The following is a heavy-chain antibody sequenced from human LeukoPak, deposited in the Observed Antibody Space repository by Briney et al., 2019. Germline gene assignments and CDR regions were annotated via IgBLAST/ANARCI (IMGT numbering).Heavy chain of an antibody. D-gene: IGHD6-19*01. CDR3: ARVGHSSGWGYYYYGMDV. CDR2: INHSGST. V-gene: IGHV4-39*07. J-gene: IGHJ6*02. CDR1: GGSISSSYYY. Sequence: SETLSLTCTVSGGSISSSYYYWGWIRQPPGKGLEWIGEINHSGSTNYNPSLKSRVTISVDTSKNQFSLKLTSVTAADMAVYYCARVGHSSGWGYYYYGMDVWGQGTTVTVSS.